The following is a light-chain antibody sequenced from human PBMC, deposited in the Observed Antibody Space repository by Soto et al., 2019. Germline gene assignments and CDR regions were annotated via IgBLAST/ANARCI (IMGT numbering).Light chain of an antibody. CDR2: GAS. CDR3: QQYGSSPIT. J-gene: IGKJ5*01. V-gene: IGKV3-20*01. Sequence: EIVLTQSPGTLSVSPGERATLSCRASQSFNSIYLAWYQQKPGQAPRLLIYGASSRATGIPDRFSGTVSGTDFTLTISRLEPEDFAVYYCQQYGSSPITFGQGTRLEIK. CDR1: QSFNSIY.